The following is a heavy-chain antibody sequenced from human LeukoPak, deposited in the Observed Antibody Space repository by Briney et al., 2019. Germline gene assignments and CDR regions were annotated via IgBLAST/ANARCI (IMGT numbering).Heavy chain of an antibody. V-gene: IGHV3-30*02. CDR1: GFTFSRYG. CDR3: AKAGSQRSLTGAGLDS. D-gene: IGHD3-9*01. J-gene: IGHJ4*02. Sequence: GGSLRLSCAASGFTFSRYGMHWVRQAPGKGLEWVAFIRYDGSNKYYADSVKGRFTISRDNAKNSLYLQMNSLRAEDTALYYCAKAGSQRSLTGAGLDSWGQGTLVTVSS. CDR2: IRYDGSNK.